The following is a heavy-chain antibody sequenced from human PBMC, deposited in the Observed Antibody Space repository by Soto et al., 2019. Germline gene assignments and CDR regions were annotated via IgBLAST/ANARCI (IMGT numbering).Heavy chain of an antibody. J-gene: IGHJ6*03. CDR2: INHSGTA. V-gene: IGHV4-34*01. CDR3: ASYHFLDLWTGSRHYMDV. D-gene: IGHD3-9*01. Sequence: QVHLEQWGAGLLNPSETLSLTCAVYGGSLSGYYWSWVRQSPGKGLEWIGEINHSGTANYNPSLKTRVTISADTSKHQFSLRLTSVTAADSAVYYCASYHFLDLWTGSRHYMDVWDRGTPVTVSS. CDR1: GGSLSGYY.